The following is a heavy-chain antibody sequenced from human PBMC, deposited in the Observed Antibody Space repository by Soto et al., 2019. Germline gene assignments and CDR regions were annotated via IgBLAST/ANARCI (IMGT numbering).Heavy chain of an antibody. J-gene: IGHJ5*02. Sequence: GGSLRLSCAASGFTFSTYWMHWVRQVPGEGLVWVSRINTDASSTSYADSVKGRFTISRDNAKNTLYLQMNSLRVEDTAVYYCARAGGQHLGYNWFDPWGQRTLVTVSS. V-gene: IGHV3-74*01. CDR1: GFTFSTYW. CDR3: ARAGGQHLGYNWFDP. CDR2: INTDASST. D-gene: IGHD6-13*01.